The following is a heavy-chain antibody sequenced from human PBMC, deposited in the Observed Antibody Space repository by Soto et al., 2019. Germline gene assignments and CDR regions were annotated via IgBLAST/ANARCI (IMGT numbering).Heavy chain of an antibody. CDR2: ISHSGGTA. CDR3: AKGRGQNWNFDY. V-gene: IGHV3-23*01. J-gene: IGHJ4*02. Sequence: EVQFLESGGGSVQPGGSLRLSCAASGFTFSSYAMHWVRRPPGNGLEWVSSISHSGGTAYYADSVKGRFSISRDSLVNTLYLQMNSLRDGDTAVYYCAKGRGQNWNFDYWGQGTLVTVSP. CDR1: GFTFSSYA. D-gene: IGHD1-1*01.